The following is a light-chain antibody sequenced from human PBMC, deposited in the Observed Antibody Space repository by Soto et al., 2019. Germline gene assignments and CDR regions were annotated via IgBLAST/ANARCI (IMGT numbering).Light chain of an antibody. J-gene: IGLJ3*02. CDR2: EVS. Sequence: QSALTQPASVSGSPGQSITISCTGTSTDIGSYNYLSWYQHHPGKTPRLIIFEVSHRPSGISDRFSASKSANTASLTISGLLAEDEARYYCSSYTTSNTWVFGGGTKLTVL. V-gene: IGLV2-14*01. CDR3: SSYTTSNTWV. CDR1: STDIGSYNY.